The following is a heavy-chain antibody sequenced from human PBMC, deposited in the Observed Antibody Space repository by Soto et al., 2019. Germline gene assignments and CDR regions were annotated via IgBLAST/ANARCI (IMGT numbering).Heavy chain of an antibody. CDR3: ARQRRGILRGNFDY. D-gene: IGHD3-10*01. V-gene: IGHV4-34*01. J-gene: IGHJ4*02. CDR1: GGPFSDHS. Sequence: SETLSLTCAVYGGPFSDHSWSWIRQPPGRGLEWIGEIDHNGSTNFNPSLKRPVTMSVDTSKNQFSLKLTSVTAADTAFYYCARQRRGILRGNFDYWGQGTLVTVSS. CDR2: IDHNGST.